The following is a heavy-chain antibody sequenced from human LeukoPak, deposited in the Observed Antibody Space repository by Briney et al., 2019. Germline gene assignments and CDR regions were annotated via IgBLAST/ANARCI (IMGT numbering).Heavy chain of an antibody. CDR1: GGSISSGGYY. Sequence: SETLSLTCTVSGGSISSGGYYWSWIRQHPGKGLEWIGYIYYSGSTYYNPSLKSRVTISVDTSKNQFSLKLSSVTAADTAVYYCARDQIPGGFDYWGQGTLVTVSS. V-gene: IGHV4-31*03. J-gene: IGHJ4*02. D-gene: IGHD3-16*01. CDR3: ARDQIPGGFDY. CDR2: IYYSGST.